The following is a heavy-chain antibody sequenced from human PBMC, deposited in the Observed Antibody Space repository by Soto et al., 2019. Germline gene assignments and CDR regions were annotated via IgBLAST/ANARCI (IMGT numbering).Heavy chain of an antibody. Sequence: ASVKVSCKASGYTFTSYAMHWVRQAPGQRLEWMGWINAGNGNTKYSQKFQGRVTITRDTSASTAYMELSSLRSEDTAVYYCAREGYGAYDSSGYYPHDAFDIWGQGTMVTVS. CDR2: INAGNGNT. CDR3: AREGYGAYDSSGYYPHDAFDI. J-gene: IGHJ3*02. CDR1: GYTFTSYA. V-gene: IGHV1-3*01. D-gene: IGHD3-22*01.